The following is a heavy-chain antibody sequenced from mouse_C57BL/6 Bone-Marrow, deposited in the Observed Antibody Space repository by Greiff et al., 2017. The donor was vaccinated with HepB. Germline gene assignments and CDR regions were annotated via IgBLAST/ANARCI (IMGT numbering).Heavy chain of an antibody. CDR2: ISSGSSTI. V-gene: IGHV5-17*01. CDR1: GFTFSDYG. J-gene: IGHJ3*01. D-gene: IGHD3-3*01. CDR3: AKEARASFAY. Sequence: EVMLVESGGGLVKPGGSLKLSCAASGFTFSDYGMHWVRQAPEKGLEWVAYISSGSSTIYYADTVKGRFTISRDKAKNTLFLQMTSLRSEDTAMYYCAKEARASFAYWGQGTLVTVSA.